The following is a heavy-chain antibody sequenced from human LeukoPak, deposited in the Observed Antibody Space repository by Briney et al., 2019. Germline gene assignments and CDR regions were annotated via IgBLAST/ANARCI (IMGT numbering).Heavy chain of an antibody. Sequence: SVKVSCKVSGYSLTELSMHWVRQAPGKGLEWMGGFDPEDGETIYAQKFQGRVTITRDTSASTAYMELSSLRSEDTAVYYCARGRRSGYSSSWFFDYWGQGTLVTVSS. J-gene: IGHJ4*02. V-gene: IGHV1-24*01. CDR1: GYSLTELS. CDR2: FDPEDGET. CDR3: ARGRRSGYSSSWFFDY. D-gene: IGHD6-13*01.